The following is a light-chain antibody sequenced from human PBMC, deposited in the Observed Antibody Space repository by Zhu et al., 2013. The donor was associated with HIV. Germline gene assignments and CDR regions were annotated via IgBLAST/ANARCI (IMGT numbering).Light chain of an antibody. CDR1: QSINNW. Sequence: DIQMSQSPSTLSASVGDTITITCRASQSINNWVAWYQQKPGKAPKLLIYDASSLESGVPSRFSGSGSGTEFTLTISSLQPDDFTTYYCQQYYTSWTFGQGTKVEIK. V-gene: IGKV1-5*01. J-gene: IGKJ1*01. CDR3: QQYYTSWT. CDR2: DAS.